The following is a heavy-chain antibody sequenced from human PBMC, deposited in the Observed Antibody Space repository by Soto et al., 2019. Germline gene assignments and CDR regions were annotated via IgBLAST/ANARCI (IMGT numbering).Heavy chain of an antibody. D-gene: IGHD3-3*01. CDR1: GFTFDDYG. J-gene: IGHJ3*02. CDR2: INWNGGST. V-gene: IGHV3-20*04. CDR3: ARDLVPWSGYYDAFDI. Sequence: GGSLRLSCAASGFTFDDYGMSWVRQAPGKGLEWVSGINWNGGSTGYADSVKGRFTISRDNAKNSLYLQMNSLRAEDTALYYCARDLVPWSGYYDAFDIWGQGTMVTVSS.